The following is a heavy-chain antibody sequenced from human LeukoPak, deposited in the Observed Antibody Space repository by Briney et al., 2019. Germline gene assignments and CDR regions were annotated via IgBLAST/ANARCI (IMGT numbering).Heavy chain of an antibody. J-gene: IGHJ4*02. CDR3: ARDLSPVVRAPPMGY. CDR1: GFTFTSFG. V-gene: IGHV3-30*03. Sequence: PGTSLRLSCAASGFTFTSFGMQWVRQAPGKGLEWVALITYDGYYKYYSDSVKGRFTISSDTSKNTMYLQMNSLRAEDTAVYYCARDLSPVVRAPPMGYWGQGTLVTVSS. CDR2: ITYDGYYK. D-gene: IGHD3-10*01.